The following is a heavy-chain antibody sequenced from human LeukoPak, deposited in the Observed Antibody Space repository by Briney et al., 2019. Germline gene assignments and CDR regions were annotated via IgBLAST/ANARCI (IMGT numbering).Heavy chain of an antibody. J-gene: IGHJ3*02. D-gene: IGHD3-10*01. CDR2: IKSKGDGGTT. CDR1: GFSFTGAW. V-gene: IGHV3-15*01. Sequence: PGGSQRLSCAASGFSFTGAWMSWVRQAPGKGLEWVGRIKSKGDGGTTDYAAPVKRRFTISRDDSKNTLYLQMNSLKTEDTAVYYCTSDYSVSGSYPDAFNIWGRGTMVTVSS. CDR3: TSDYSVSGSYPDAFNI.